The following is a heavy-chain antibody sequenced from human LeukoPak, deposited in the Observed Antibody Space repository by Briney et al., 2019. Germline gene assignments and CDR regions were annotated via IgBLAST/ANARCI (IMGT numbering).Heavy chain of an antibody. CDR1: GGSISSYY. D-gene: IGHD6-19*01. Sequence: PSETLSLTCTVYGGSISSYYWSWIRQPPGKGLEWIGYIYYSGSTNYNPSLKSRVTISVDTSKNQFSLKLSSVTAADTAVYYCARHGSGWYFPPYFDYWGQGTLVTVSS. CDR3: ARHGSGWYFPPYFDY. CDR2: IYYSGST. J-gene: IGHJ4*02. V-gene: IGHV4-59*08.